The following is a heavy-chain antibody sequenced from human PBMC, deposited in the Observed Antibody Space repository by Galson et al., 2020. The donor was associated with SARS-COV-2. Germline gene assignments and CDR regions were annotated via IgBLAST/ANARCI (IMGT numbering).Heavy chain of an antibody. D-gene: IGHD3-10*02. CDR1: GGSFSGYY. J-gene: IGHJ6*02. Sequence: ETSETLSLTCAVYGGSFSGYYWSWIRQPPGKGLEWIGEINHSGSTNYNPSLKSRVTISVDTSKNQFSLKLSSVTAADTAVYYCARVPVRLFPYYYYYGMDVWGQGTTVTVSS. CDR3: ARVPVRLFPYYYYYGMDV. CDR2: INHSGST. V-gene: IGHV4-34*01.